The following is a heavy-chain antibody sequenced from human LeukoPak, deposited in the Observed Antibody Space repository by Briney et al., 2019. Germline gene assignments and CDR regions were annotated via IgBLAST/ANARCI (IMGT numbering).Heavy chain of an antibody. CDR2: IYYSGST. V-gene: IGHV4-59*08. Sequence: SETLSLTCTVSGGSISSYYWSWIRQPPGKGLEWIGYIYYSGSTNYNPSLKSRVTISVDTSKNQFSLKLSSVTAADTAVYYCARSKRSIAAAAIDCWGQGTLVTVSS. CDR3: ARSKRSIAAAAIDC. J-gene: IGHJ4*02. D-gene: IGHD6-13*01. CDR1: GGSISSYY.